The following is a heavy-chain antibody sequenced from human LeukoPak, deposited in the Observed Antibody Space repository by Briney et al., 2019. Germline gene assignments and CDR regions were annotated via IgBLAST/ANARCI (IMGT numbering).Heavy chain of an antibody. CDR2: INPNSGVT. CDR3: ARGEVTANWFDP. D-gene: IGHD2-21*02. V-gene: IGHV1-2*02. CDR1: GYTFTGYY. J-gene: IGHJ5*02. Sequence: ASVKVSCKASGYTFTGYYLHWVRQAPGQGLEWMGWINPNSGVTNYAQKFQGRVSMTRDTSISTAYMELSRLTSDDTAVYYCARGEVTANWFDPWGRGTLVTVSS.